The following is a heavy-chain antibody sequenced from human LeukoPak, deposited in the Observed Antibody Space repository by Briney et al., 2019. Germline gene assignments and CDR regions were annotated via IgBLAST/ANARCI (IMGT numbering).Heavy chain of an antibody. CDR2: IYYSGST. Sequence: SETLSLTCTVSGGSVTGYYWSWIRQPPGKGLHWIGNIYYSGSTNYNPSLKSRVTISVDTSKNQFSLKVSSVTAADTAVFYCARRVAGTAYFDYWGQGTLVTVSS. CDR1: GGSVTGYY. V-gene: IGHV4-59*08. J-gene: IGHJ4*02. D-gene: IGHD6-19*01. CDR3: ARRVAGTAYFDY.